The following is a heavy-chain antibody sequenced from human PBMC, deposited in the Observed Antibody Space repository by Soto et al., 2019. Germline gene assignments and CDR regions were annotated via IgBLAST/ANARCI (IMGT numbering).Heavy chain of an antibody. J-gene: IGHJ6*02. Sequence: GALRLSCAASGFTFSSYAMSWVRQAPGKGLEWVSAISGSGGSTYYADSVKGRFTISRDNSKNTLYLQMNSLRAEDTAVYYCAKWVHVVVPAAIRGSWYYYGMDVWGQGTTVTVSS. CDR3: AKWVHVVVPAAIRGSWYYYGMDV. CDR2: ISGSGGST. V-gene: IGHV3-23*01. D-gene: IGHD2-2*02. CDR1: GFTFSSYA.